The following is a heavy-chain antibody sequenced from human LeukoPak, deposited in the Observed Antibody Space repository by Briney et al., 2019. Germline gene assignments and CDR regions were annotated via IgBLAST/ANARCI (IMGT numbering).Heavy chain of an antibody. CDR2: IYYSGST. V-gene: IGHV4-39*01. CDR1: GGSISSSSYY. Sequence: PSETLSLTCTVSGGSISSSSYYWGWIRQPPGKGLEWIGSIYYSGSTYYNPSLKSRVTISVDTSKNQFSLKLSSVTAADTAVYYCARAGTIFGVARRDYYMDVWGKGTTVTVSS. CDR3: ARAGTIFGVARRDYYMDV. J-gene: IGHJ6*03. D-gene: IGHD3-3*01.